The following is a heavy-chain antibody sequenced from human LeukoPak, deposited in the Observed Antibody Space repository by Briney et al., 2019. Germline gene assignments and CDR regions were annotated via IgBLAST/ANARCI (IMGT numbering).Heavy chain of an antibody. V-gene: IGHV3-33*06. CDR2: IWSDGSNK. Sequence: GGSLRLSCAASGFTFSSYGMHWVRQAPGKGLEWVAVIWSDGSNKYYADSVKGRFTISRDNSKNTLYLQMNSLRAEDTAVYYCAKEACSGGSCYENYWGQGTLVTVSS. D-gene: IGHD2-15*01. CDR3: AKEACSGGSCYENY. CDR1: GFTFSSYG. J-gene: IGHJ4*02.